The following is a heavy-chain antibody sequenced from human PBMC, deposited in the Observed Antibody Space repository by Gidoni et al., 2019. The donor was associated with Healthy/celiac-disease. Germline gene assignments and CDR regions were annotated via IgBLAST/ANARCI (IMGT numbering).Heavy chain of an antibody. CDR1: GFTFSSYG. D-gene: IGHD5-12*01. CDR2: ISYDGSNK. Sequence: QVQLVESGGGVVQPGRSLRLSRSASGFTFSSYGMHWVRQAPGKGLEWVAVISYDGSNKYYADSVKGRFTISRDNSKNTLYLQMNSLRAEDTAVYYCAKAGEDGYLAGFDYWGQGTLVTVSS. V-gene: IGHV3-30*18. CDR3: AKAGEDGYLAGFDY. J-gene: IGHJ4*02.